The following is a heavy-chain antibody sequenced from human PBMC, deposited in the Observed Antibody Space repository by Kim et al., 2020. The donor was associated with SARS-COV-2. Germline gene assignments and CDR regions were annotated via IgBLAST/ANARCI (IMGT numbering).Heavy chain of an antibody. J-gene: IGHJ6*02. CDR2: IGTAGDT. D-gene: IGHD6-13*01. CDR1: GFTFSSYD. Sequence: GGSLRLSCAASGFTFSSYDMHWVRQATGKGLEWVSAIGTAGDTYYPGSVKGRFTISRENAKNSLYLQMNSLRAGDTAVYYCARDRIAAAYDYGMDVWGQGTTVTVSS. V-gene: IGHV3-13*01. CDR3: ARDRIAAAYDYGMDV.